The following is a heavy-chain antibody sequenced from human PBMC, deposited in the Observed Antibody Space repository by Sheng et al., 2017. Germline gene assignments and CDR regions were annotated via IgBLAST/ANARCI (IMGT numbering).Heavy chain of an antibody. Sequence: QVQLVESGGGVVQPGRSLRLSCAASGFTFSSYGMHWVRQAPGKGLEWVAVIWYDGSNKYYADSVKGRFTISRDNSKNTLYLQMNSLRAEDTAVYYCARARHQDSLGYFDYWGQGTLVTVSS. CDR2: IWYDGSNK. CDR3: ARARHQDSLGYFDY. CDR1: GFTFSSYG. V-gene: IGHV3-33*01. J-gene: IGHJ4*02.